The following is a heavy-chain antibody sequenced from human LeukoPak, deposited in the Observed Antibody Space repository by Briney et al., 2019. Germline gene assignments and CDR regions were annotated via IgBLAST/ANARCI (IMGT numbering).Heavy chain of an antibody. J-gene: IGHJ4*02. V-gene: IGHV3-7*01. CDR2: IKQDGSEK. Sequence: GGSLRLSCAASRFTFSSYWMSWVRQAPGKGLEWVANIKQDGSEKYYVDSVKGRFTISRDNAKNPLYLQMNSLRAEDTAVYYCARSDILTGYYTAVYYFDYWGQGTLVTVSS. D-gene: IGHD3-9*01. CDR3: ARSDILTGYYTAVYYFDY. CDR1: RFTFSSYW.